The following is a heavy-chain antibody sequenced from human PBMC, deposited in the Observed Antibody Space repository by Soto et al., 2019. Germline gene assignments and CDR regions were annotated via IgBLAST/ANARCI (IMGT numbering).Heavy chain of an antibody. CDR1: GFTFSNAW. D-gene: IGHD3-10*01. CDR2: IKSKTDGGTT. J-gene: IGHJ4*02. Sequence: GGSLRLSCAASGFTFSNAWMSWVRQAPGKGLEWVGRIKSKTDGGTTDYAAPVKGRFTISRDDSKNTLYLQMNSLKTEDTAVYYCTTGDLITMVRGVIGASDYWGQGTLVTVSS. CDR3: TTGDLITMVRGVIGASDY. V-gene: IGHV3-15*01.